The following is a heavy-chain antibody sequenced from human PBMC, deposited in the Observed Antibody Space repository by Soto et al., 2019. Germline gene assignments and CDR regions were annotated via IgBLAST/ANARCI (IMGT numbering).Heavy chain of an antibody. V-gene: IGHV3-53*01. CDR1: GFTVSSNY. CDR2: IYSGGST. CDR3: ARGGDSYGLAVDY. D-gene: IGHD5-18*01. J-gene: IGHJ4*02. Sequence: EVQLVESGGGLIQPGGSLRLSCAASGFTVSSNYMSWVRQAPGKGLEWVSVIYSGGSTYYADSVKGRFTISRDNSKNTRYLQMNSLRAEDTAGYYCARGGDSYGLAVDYWGQGTLVTVSS.